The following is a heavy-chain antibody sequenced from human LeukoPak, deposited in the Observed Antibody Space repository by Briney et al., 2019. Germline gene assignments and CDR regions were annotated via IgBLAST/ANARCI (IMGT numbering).Heavy chain of an antibody. CDR1: GYTFTIYY. CDR2: INPSGGST. V-gene: IGHV1-46*01. CDR3: ARDLVYSSSWYDFDY. J-gene: IGHJ4*02. D-gene: IGHD6-13*01. Sequence: WASVRVSFKASGYTFTIYYMHWVRQAPGQGLEWMGIINPSGGSTSYAQKFQGRVTMTRDTSTSTVYMELSSLRSEDTAVYYCARDLVYSSSWYDFDYWGQGTLVTVSS.